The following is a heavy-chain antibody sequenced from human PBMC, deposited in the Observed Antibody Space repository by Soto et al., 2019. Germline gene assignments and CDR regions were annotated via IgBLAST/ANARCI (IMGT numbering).Heavy chain of an antibody. CDR3: AKPRIPDWRAGSSYFYPLS. Sequence: GSLRVSCAASGFTFSSYGMHWVRQAPGKGLEWVAVISYDGSNKYYADSVKGRFTISRDNSKNTLYLQMNSLRAEDTAVYYCAKPRIPDWRAGSSYFYPLSLGQARLVSV. D-gene: IGHD2-15*01. CDR1: GFTFSSYG. V-gene: IGHV3-30*18. J-gene: IGHJ5*02. CDR2: ISYDGSNK.